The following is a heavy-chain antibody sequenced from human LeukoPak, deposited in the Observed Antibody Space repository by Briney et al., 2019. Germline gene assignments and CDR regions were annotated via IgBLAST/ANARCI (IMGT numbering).Heavy chain of an antibody. CDR1: GYSISSGYY. Sequence: SETLSLTCAVSGYSISSGYYWGWIRQPPGKGLEWIAIIYPSGSTYYNPSLKSRVTISVDTSKNQFSLKMTSVTAADTAVYYCARSTVTMPWYFDYWGQGTLVTVSS. V-gene: IGHV4-38-2*01. CDR3: ARSTVTMPWYFDY. D-gene: IGHD4-11*01. CDR2: IYPSGST. J-gene: IGHJ4*02.